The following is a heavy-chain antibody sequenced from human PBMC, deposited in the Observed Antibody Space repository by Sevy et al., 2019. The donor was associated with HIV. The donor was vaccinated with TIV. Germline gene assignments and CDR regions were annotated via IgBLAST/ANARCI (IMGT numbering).Heavy chain of an antibody. J-gene: IGHJ3*02. V-gene: IGHV3-9*01. CDR2: ISWNSGSI. D-gene: IGHD3-16*01. CDR1: GFTFDDYA. CDR3: AKPQVGAETDAFDS. Sequence: GGSLRLSCAASGFTFDDYAMHWVRQAPGKGLEWVSGISWNSGSIGYADSVKDRFTISRDNAKNSLYLQMNSLRAEDTALYYCAKPQVGAETDAFDSWGQGTMVTVSS.